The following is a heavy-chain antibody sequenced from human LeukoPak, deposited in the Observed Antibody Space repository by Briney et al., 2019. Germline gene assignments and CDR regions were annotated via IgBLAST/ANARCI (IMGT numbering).Heavy chain of an antibody. CDR1: GYTFTSYA. Sequence: ASVKVSCKASGYTFTSYAMNWVRQAPGQGLEWMGWINTNTGNPTYAQGFTGRFVFSLDTSVSTAYLQISSLKAEDTAVYYCARSDPDKSVVATTYYYYYGMDVWGQGTTVTVSS. J-gene: IGHJ6*02. D-gene: IGHD5-12*01. V-gene: IGHV7-4-1*02. CDR3: ARSDPDKSVVATTYYYYYGMDV. CDR2: INTNTGNP.